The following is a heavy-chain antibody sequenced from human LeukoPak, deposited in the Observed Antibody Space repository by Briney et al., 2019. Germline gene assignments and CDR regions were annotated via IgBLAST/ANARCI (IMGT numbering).Heavy chain of an antibody. J-gene: IGHJ6*03. V-gene: IGHV4-59*08. D-gene: IGHD2-2*01. CDR3: ARLGVVVPAAMDYYYVDV. CDR1: GGSISSYY. CDR2: IHYSGST. Sequence: TSETLSLTCTVSGGSISSYYWSWIRQPPGKGLEWIGYIHYSGSTNYNPSLKSRVTISVDTSKNQFSLKLSSVTAADTAVYYCARLGVVVPAAMDYYYVDVWGKGTTVTVSS.